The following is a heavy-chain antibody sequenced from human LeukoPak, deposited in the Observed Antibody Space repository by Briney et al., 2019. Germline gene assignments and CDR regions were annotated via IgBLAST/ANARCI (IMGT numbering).Heavy chain of an antibody. D-gene: IGHD3-10*01. J-gene: IGHJ5*02. Sequence: SVKVSCKASGYTFTSYYMHWVRQAPGQGLEWMGGIIPIFGTANYAQKFQGRVTITADESTSTAYMELSSLRSEDTAVYYCARDVGAMVRGALDWFDPWGQGTLVTVSS. CDR1: GYTFTSYY. V-gene: IGHV1-69*13. CDR2: IIPIFGTA. CDR3: ARDVGAMVRGALDWFDP.